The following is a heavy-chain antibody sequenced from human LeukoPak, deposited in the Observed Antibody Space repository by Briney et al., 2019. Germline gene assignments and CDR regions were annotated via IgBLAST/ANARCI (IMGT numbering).Heavy chain of an antibody. CDR1: GYTFTAYY. V-gene: IGHV1-2*02. Sequence: ASVKVSCKASGYTFTAYYIHWVRQAPGQGLEWVGWVNPNNGATNYAQSFQGRVTMTRETSISTSYMELSGLRSDDTAVYYCARGKHWLVNYWGQGTLVTVSS. CDR3: ARGKHWLVNY. D-gene: IGHD6-19*01. CDR2: VNPNNGAT. J-gene: IGHJ4*02.